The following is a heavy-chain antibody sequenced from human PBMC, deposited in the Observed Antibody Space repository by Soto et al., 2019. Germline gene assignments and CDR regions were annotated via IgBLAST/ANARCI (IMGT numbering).Heavy chain of an antibody. CDR3: VSDGDVCSGSDCFRHFKH. D-gene: IGHD5-12*01. Sequence: PGGSLRLSCVASEFSISPYWMSWVRQAPGKGLEWVANIKEDGSAARYVDSARDRFLISRDNTKNSLYLQMTNLRAEDTAIYYCVSDGDVCSGSDCFRHFKHWGREPGSPSPQ. CDR2: IKEDGSAA. V-gene: IGHV3-7*03. CDR1: EFSISPYW. J-gene: IGHJ1*01.